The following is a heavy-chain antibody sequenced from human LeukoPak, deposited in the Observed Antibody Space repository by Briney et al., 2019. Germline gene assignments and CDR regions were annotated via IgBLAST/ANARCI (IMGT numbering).Heavy chain of an antibody. CDR3: ARGRALEIVVVPAADGMDV. Sequence: SETLSLTCAVYGGSFSGYYWSWIRQPPGKGLEWIGEINYSGSTNYNPSLKSRVTIDTSKNLFSLRVRFVTAADTAVYYCARGRALEIVVVPAADGMDVWGQGTTVTVSS. CDR1: GGSFSGYY. CDR2: INYSGST. J-gene: IGHJ6*01. V-gene: IGHV4-34*01. D-gene: IGHD2-2*03.